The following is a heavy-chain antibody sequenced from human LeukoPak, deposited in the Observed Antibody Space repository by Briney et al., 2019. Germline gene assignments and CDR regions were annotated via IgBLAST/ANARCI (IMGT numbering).Heavy chain of an antibody. CDR2: IIGDGSGT. Sequence: GGSLRLSCVASGFPFSSYWMTWVRQGPGRGLVWVSRIIGDGSGTNYADSVKGRFTISRDNAKNTLYLQMNSLRAEDTAVYYCARGRSTNFLDVWGQGTTVTVSS. V-gene: IGHV3-74*01. CDR1: GFPFSSYW. CDR3: ARGRSTNFLDV. J-gene: IGHJ6*02. D-gene: IGHD2-2*01.